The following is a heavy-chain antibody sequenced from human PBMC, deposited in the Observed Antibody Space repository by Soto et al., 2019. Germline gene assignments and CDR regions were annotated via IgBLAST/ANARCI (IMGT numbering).Heavy chain of an antibody. CDR1: GYTFTSYG. CDR3: ARDEDIVLVPAARSYYYYYGMDV. J-gene: IGHJ6*02. CDR2: ISAYNGNT. D-gene: IGHD2-2*01. Sequence: QVQLVQSGAEVKKPGASVKVSCKASGYTFTSYGISWVRQAPGQGLEWMGWISAYNGNTNYAQKLQGRVTMTTDTSTSTAYMELRSLRSDDTAVYYCARDEDIVLVPAARSYYYYYGMDVWGQGTTVTVSS. V-gene: IGHV1-18*01.